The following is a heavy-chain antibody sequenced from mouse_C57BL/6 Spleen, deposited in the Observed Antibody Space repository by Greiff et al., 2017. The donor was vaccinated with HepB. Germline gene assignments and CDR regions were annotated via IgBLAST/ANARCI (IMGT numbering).Heavy chain of an antibody. D-gene: IGHD1-1*01. Sequence: EVQGVESGGGLVKPGGSLKLSCAASGFTFSDYGMHWVRQAPEKGLEWVAYISSGSSTIYYADTVKGRFTISRDNAKNTLFLQMTSLRSEDTAMYYCARSLYYGSSYEAWFAYWGQGTLVTVSA. J-gene: IGHJ3*01. V-gene: IGHV5-17*01. CDR2: ISSGSSTI. CDR1: GFTFSDYG. CDR3: ARSLYYGSSYEAWFAY.